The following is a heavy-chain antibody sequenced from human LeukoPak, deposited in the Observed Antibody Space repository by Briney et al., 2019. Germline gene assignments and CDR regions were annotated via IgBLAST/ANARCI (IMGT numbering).Heavy chain of an antibody. J-gene: IGHJ6*03. V-gene: IGHV4-59*01. CDR1: GGSISSYY. CDR3: ARAVLAWQPPVYYYYMDV. Sequence: NPSETLSLTCTVSGGSISSYYWSWIRQPPGKGLEWIGYIYYSGSTNYNPSLKSRVTISVDTSKNQFSLKLSSVTAADTAVYYCARAVLAWQPPVYYYYMDVWGKGTTVTVSS. CDR2: IYYSGST. D-gene: IGHD5-24*01.